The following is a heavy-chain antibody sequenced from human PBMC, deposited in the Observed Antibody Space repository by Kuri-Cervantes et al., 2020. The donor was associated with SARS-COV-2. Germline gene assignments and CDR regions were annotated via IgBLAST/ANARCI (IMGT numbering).Heavy chain of an antibody. CDR2: INPNSGGT. V-gene: IGHV1-2*02. CDR3: ARGRGIQWDAFDI. CDR1: GYTFTGYY. J-gene: IGHJ3*02. Sequence: SVKVSCKASGYTFTGYYMHWVRQAPGQGLEWMGWINPNSGGTNYAQKFQGRVTMTRDTSISTAYMELSRLRSDDTAVYYCARGRGIQWDAFDIWGQGTMVTVSS. D-gene: IGHD5-12*01.